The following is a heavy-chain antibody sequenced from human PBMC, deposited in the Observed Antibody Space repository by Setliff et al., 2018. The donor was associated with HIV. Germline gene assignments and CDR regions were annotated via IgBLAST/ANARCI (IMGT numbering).Heavy chain of an antibody. CDR3: ALASIVSTARWNH. D-gene: IGHD1-26*01. J-gene: IGHJ5*02. Sequence: ASVKVSCKASGYTFSGYYLHWVRRAPGQGLEWMGWINPNSGATNYAQHFQGRVTMTRDTSISTAYMDLSSLTSDDTAVYYCALASIVSTARWNHWGRGTLVTVSS. V-gene: IGHV1-2*02. CDR2: INPNSGAT. CDR1: GYTFSGYY.